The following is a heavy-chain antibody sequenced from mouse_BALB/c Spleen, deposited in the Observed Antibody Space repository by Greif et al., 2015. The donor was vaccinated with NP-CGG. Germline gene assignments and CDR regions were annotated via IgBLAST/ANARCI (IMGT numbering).Heavy chain of an antibody. J-gene: IGHJ4*01. CDR2: IYPGSGST. CDR1: GYTFTSYW. V-gene: IGHV1S22*01. CDR3: TGVYYRYAMDY. D-gene: IGHD2-14*01. Sequence: LQQSGSELVRPGASVKLSCKASGYTFTSYWMHWVKQRPGQGLEWTGNIYPGSGSTNYDEKFKSKATLTVDTSSSTAHMQLSSLTSEDSAVYYCTGVYYRYAMDYWGQGTSVTVSS.